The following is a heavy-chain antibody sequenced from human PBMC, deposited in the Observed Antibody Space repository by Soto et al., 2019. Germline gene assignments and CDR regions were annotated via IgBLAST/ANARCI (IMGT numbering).Heavy chain of an antibody. J-gene: IGHJ3*01. CDR3: ARDYNWLLGH. CDR2: ISYDGSNK. D-gene: IGHD3-9*01. Sequence: QVQLVESGGGVVQPGRSLRLSCAASGFTFSSYAMHWVRQAPGKGLEWVAVISYDGSNKYYADSVKGRFTISRDNSKNTLYLQMNSLRAEDTAVYYCARDYNWLLGHWGQGTMVTVSS. V-gene: IGHV3-30-3*01. CDR1: GFTFSSYA.